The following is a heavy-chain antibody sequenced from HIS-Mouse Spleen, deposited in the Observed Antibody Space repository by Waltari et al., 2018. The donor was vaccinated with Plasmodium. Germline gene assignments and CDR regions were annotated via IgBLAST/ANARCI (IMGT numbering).Heavy chain of an antibody. Sequence: EVQLVESGGGLVQPGGSLRLSCAASGFTFSSYWMHWVRQAPGKGLVWVSRINRDGSSTRYADSGKGRFTISRDNAKNTLYLQMNSLRAEDTAVYYCARTIAVVGTGDALDIWGQGTMVTVSS. CDR2: INRDGSST. V-gene: IGHV3-74*01. J-gene: IGHJ3*02. D-gene: IGHD6-13*01. CDR3: ARTIAVVGTGDALDI. CDR1: GFTFSSYW.